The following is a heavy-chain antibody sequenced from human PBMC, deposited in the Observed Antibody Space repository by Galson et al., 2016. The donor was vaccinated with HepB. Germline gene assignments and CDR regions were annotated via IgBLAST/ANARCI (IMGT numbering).Heavy chain of an antibody. CDR3: ARGKEELNDIYDY. CDR1: GFSFSSYE. CDR2: ISSPSNVI. J-gene: IGHJ4*02. V-gene: IGHV3-48*03. Sequence: SLRLSCAASGFSFSSYEMTWIRQAPGRGLEWVSYISSPSNVISYADSVKGRFTISRDNANNPLYLQMNSLRAEDTAVYYCARGKEELNDIYDYWGQGTLVTVSS. D-gene: IGHD1-1*01.